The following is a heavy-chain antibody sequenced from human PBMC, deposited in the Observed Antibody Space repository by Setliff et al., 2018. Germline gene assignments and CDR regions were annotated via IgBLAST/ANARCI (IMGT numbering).Heavy chain of an antibody. CDR1: GATFSSYA. J-gene: IGHJ6*02. Sequence: GASVKVSCKASGATFSSYAISWVRQAPGQGLEWMGRIIPIFGTANYAQKFQGRVTVTADKSTSTAYMELNSLRAEDTAVYYCARDQVYGSSWYYYYYGMDVWGQGTTVTVSS. V-gene: IGHV1-69*06. D-gene: IGHD6-13*01. CDR2: IIPIFGTA. CDR3: ARDQVYGSSWYYYYYGMDV.